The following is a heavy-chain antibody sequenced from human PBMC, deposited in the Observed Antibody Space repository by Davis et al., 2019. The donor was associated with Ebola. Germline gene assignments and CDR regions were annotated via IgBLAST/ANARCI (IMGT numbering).Heavy chain of an antibody. CDR3: ARRRGWIQLWSDDAFDI. D-gene: IGHD5-18*01. J-gene: IGHJ3*02. Sequence: GGSLRLSCAASGFTFSSYWMSWVRQAPGKGLEWVANIKQDGSEKYYVDSVKGRFTISRDNAKNSLYLQMNSLRAEDTAVYYCARRRGWIQLWSDDAFDIWGQGTMVTVSS. CDR2: IKQDGSEK. CDR1: GFTFSSYW. V-gene: IGHV3-7*03.